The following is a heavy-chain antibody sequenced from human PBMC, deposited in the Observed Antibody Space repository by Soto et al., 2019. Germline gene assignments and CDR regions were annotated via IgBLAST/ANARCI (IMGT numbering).Heavy chain of an antibody. CDR2: INHSGST. CDR1: GGSFSGYY. V-gene: IGHV4-34*01. CDR3: ARIVVVPAAMRGYYYYGMDV. D-gene: IGHD2-2*01. J-gene: IGHJ6*02. Sequence: SETLSLTCAVYGGSFSGYYWSWIRQPPGKGLEWIGEINHSGSTNYNPSLKNRVTISVDTSKNQFSLKLSSVTAADTAVYYCARIVVVPAAMRGYYYYGMDVWGQGTTVTVSS.